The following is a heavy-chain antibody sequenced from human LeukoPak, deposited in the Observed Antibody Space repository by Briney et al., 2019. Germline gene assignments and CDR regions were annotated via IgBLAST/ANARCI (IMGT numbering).Heavy chain of an antibody. V-gene: IGHV1-2*02. Sequence: GASVKVSCKASAYIFTGDFIHWVRQAPGQGLEWMGWINPNSGGTNYAQKFQGRVTMTRDTSISTAYMDLSRLRSDDTAVYYCARARMSLGDFDYWGQGTLVTVSS. CDR3: ARARMSLGDFDY. CDR1: AYIFTGDF. J-gene: IGHJ4*02. CDR2: INPNSGGT. D-gene: IGHD3-10*01.